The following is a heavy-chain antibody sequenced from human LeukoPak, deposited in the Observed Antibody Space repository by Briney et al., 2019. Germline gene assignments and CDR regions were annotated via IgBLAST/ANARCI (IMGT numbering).Heavy chain of an antibody. CDR2: INHSGST. D-gene: IGHD3-22*01. CDR3: ARGYDSSGYYEY. V-gene: IGHV4-34*01. Sequence: SETLSLTCAVYGGSFSGYYWSWIRQPPGKGLEWIGEINHSGSTNYNPSLKSRVTISVDTSKNQFSLKLSSVTAADTAVYYCARGYDSSGYYEYWGQGTLVTVSP. J-gene: IGHJ4*02. CDR1: GGSFSGYY.